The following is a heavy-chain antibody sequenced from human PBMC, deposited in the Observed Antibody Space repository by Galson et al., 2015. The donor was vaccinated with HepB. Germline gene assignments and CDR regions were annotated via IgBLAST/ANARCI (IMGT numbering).Heavy chain of an antibody. J-gene: IGHJ6*02. CDR2: CGSGGHR. V-gene: IGHV3-23*01. D-gene: IGHD6-13*01. CDR1: ACNVHVHA. CDR3: AKPLNSGNSWYRVYYYYGMDV. Sequence: FLRDASVDSACNVHVHALPCAREAPRKGLGAGPGCCGSGGHRYLAPGVKARVSISRDTSKNTLYLQMNSLRAEDTAVYYCAKPLNSGNSWYRVYYYYGMDVWGQGTTVTVSS.